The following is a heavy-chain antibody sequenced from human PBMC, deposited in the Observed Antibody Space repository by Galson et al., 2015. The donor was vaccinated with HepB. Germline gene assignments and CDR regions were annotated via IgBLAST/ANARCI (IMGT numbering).Heavy chain of an antibody. V-gene: IGHV3-23*01. CDR3: AKDRYDDTLTGYYTH. Sequence: LRLSCAASGFTFRSYAMSWVRQAPGKGLEWVLGISGRGGSTYYTDSVKGRFTIPRDNSQNMLYLQMSSLRAEDKAVYYCAKDRYDDTLTGYYTHWGQGTLVTVSS. CDR2: ISGRGGST. J-gene: IGHJ4*02. D-gene: IGHD3-9*01. CDR1: GFTFRSYA.